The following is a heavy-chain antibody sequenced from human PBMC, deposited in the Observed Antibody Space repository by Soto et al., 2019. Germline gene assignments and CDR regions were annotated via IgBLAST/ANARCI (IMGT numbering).Heavy chain of an antibody. CDR3: ARGFGPKTGTTHYYYGMDV. CDR2: IIPIFGTA. D-gene: IGHD1-7*01. V-gene: IGHV1-69*13. CDR1: GYPFSSYG. J-gene: IGHJ6*02. Sequence: ASVKVSCKASGYPFSSYGFIWVRQAPGQGLEWMEGIIPIFGTANYAQKFQGRVTITADESTSTAYMELSSLRSEDTAVYYCARGFGPKTGTTHYYYGMDVWGQGTTVTVSS.